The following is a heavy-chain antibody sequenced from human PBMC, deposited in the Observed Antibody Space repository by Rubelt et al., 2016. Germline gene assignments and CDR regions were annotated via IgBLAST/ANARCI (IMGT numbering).Heavy chain of an antibody. V-gene: IGHV1-18*01. Sequence: QVQLVQSGAEVKKPGASVKVSCKASGYTFTSYGISWVRQAPGQGLEWMGWISAYNGNTNYAQKPAGIVTMTTDASTSTAYMELRSLRSDDTAVYYCARVMITFGGVIEVGWFDPWGQGTLVTVSS. CDR2: ISAYNGNT. CDR1: GYTFTSYG. D-gene: IGHD3-16*02. CDR3: ARVMITFGGVIEVGWFDP. J-gene: IGHJ5*02.